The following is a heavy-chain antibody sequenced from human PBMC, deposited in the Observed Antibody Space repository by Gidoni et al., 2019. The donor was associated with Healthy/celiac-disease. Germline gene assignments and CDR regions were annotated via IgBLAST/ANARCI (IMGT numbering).Heavy chain of an antibody. CDR1: GYTLTELS. D-gene: IGHD3-10*01. V-gene: IGHV1-24*01. J-gene: IGHJ6*02. Sequence: QVQLVQSGAEVKKPGASVKVSCKVSGYTLTELSVHWVRQAPGKGLEWMGGFDPEDGETIYAQKFQGRVTMTEDTSTDTAYMELSSLRSEDTAVYYCATKTAARLLWFGEGTDESSYGMDVWGQGTTVTVSS. CDR3: ATKTAARLLWFGEGTDESSYGMDV. CDR2: FDPEDGET.